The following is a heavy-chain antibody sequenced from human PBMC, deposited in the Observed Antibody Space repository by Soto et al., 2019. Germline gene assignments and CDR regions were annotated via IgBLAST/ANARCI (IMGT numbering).Heavy chain of an antibody. D-gene: IGHD3-16*01. CDR2: IGTAGDT. Sequence: EVQLVESGGALVQPRGSLRLSCAASGFTFSSYDFHWVRQATGKGLEWVSGIGTAGDTYYAGSVKGRFIMSRENGKNSLYLQMNSLRAGDTAVYYCTRGADGFDYWGQGTLVTVSS. CDR3: TRGADGFDY. CDR1: GFTFSSYD. V-gene: IGHV3-13*01. J-gene: IGHJ4*02.